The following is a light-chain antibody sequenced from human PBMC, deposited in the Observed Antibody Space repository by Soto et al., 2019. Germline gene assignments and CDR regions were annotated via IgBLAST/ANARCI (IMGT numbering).Light chain of an antibody. J-gene: IGLJ3*02. CDR2: VDSDGRR. CDR3: QTWGSGFWV. V-gene: IGLV4-69*01. CDR1: SGHGGNP. Sequence: QLVLTQSPSASASLGDSVTLTCALNSGHGGNPIAWYQQQPQKAPGLLMKVDSDGRRHKGDGILDRSSGSSSGSERYLTISSLRSEDEADYHCQTWGSGFWVFGGGTRLTVL.